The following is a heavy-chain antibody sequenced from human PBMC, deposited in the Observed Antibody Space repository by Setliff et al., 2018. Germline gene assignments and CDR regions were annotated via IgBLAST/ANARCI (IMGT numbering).Heavy chain of an antibody. Sequence: GSLRLSCVASGFTFSNYAMHWVRQAPGKGLEWVAVITYDGTNNFYADSVKGRFTISRDNAKNSLYLQMNSLRAEDTAVYYCATKAVAGTGGQGTLVTVSS. V-gene: IGHV3-30*07. CDR1: GFTFSNYA. J-gene: IGHJ4*02. CDR2: ITYDGTNN. D-gene: IGHD6-19*01. CDR3: ATKAVAGT.